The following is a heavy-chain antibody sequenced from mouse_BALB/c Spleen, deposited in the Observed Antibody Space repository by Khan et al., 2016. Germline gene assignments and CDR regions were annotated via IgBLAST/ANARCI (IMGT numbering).Heavy chain of an antibody. V-gene: IGHV3-2*02. CDR3: STVVYFPAWFAY. Sequence: EVQLQESGPGLVKPSQSLSLTCTVTGYSITSDYAWNWIRQFPGNRLEWLGYITYSGSTTYNPSLKSRISITRDTSKNQFFLQLNSVTTEDTATYYCSTVVYFPAWFAYWGQGTLVTVSA. D-gene: IGHD1-1*01. J-gene: IGHJ3*01. CDR1: GYSITSDYA. CDR2: ITYSGST.